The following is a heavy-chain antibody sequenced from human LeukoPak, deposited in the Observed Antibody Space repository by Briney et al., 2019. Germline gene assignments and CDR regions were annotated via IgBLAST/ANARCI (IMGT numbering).Heavy chain of an antibody. J-gene: IGHJ4*02. D-gene: IGHD1-26*01. CDR1: GFTFSIYA. CDR2: ISYDGSNK. V-gene: IGHV3-30-3*01. Sequence: PGGSLRLSCAASGFTFSIYAMHWVRQAPGKGLEWVAIISYDGSNKYYADSVKGRFTISRDNSKNTLYLQMNSLRAEDTSVYYCARGSGTYLASQYYFDYWGQGTLVTVSS. CDR3: ARGSGTYLASQYYFDY.